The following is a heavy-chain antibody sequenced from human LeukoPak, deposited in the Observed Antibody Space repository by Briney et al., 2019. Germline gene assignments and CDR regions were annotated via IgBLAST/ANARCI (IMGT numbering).Heavy chain of an antibody. CDR2: VYYTGST. CDR3: VRGLKAFDY. CDR1: SGFVNYFY. Sequence: PSETVSLTCSGSSGFVNYFYWSWIRQPPGKGLEWIGYVYYTGSTNCRPSLKSRVTLSVDTSKNQLSLKLTSVTPADTAVYYCVRGLKAFDYCGQGALVTVSS. J-gene: IGHJ4*02. V-gene: IGHV4-59*02.